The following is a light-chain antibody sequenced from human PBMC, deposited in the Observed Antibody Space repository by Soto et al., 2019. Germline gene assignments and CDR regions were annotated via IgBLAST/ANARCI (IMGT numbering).Light chain of an antibody. CDR1: QDISSF. CDR3: QKYNGAPQT. J-gene: IGKJ1*01. CDR2: AAS. V-gene: IGKV1-27*01. Sequence: DIQMTQSPSSLSASVGDRVTITCRASQDISSFLAWYQQKPGKVPKLLVYAASTLQSGVPSRFSGSRSGTDFTLTISSLPPEDFATYFCQKYNGAPQTFGQGTKVEIK.